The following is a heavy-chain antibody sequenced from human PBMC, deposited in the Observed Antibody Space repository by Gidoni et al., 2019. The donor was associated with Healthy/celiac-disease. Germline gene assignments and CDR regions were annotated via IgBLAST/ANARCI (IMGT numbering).Heavy chain of an antibody. D-gene: IGHD4-17*01. J-gene: IGHJ4*02. Sequence: QLQLQESGPGLVKPSETLSLTCTVSGGSISSSSYYWGWISQPPGKGLEWIGSIYYSGSTYYNPSLKSRVTISVDTSKNQFSLKLSSVTAADTAVYYCARRDYGDYAIDYWGQGTLVTVSS. V-gene: IGHV4-39*01. CDR1: GGSISSSSYY. CDR3: ARRDYGDYAIDY. CDR2: IYYSGST.